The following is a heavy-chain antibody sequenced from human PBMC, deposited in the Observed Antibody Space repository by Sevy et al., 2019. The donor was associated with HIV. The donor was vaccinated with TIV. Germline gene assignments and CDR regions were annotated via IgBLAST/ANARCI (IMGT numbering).Heavy chain of an antibody. Sequence: ASVKVSCKASGYTFTGYYMHWVRQAPGQGLEWMGWINPNSGGTNYAQKFQGRVTMTRDTSISTAYMELSRLRSDDTAVYYCVRGVVVVPAPCYYYYGMDVWGQGTTVTVSS. CDR3: VRGVVVVPAPCYYYYGMDV. CDR2: INPNSGGT. CDR1: GYTFTGYY. D-gene: IGHD2-2*01. V-gene: IGHV1-2*02. J-gene: IGHJ6*02.